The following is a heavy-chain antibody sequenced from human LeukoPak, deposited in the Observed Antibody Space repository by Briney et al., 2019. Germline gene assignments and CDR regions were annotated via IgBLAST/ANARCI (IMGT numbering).Heavy chain of an antibody. CDR1: GGSFSGYY. D-gene: IGHD3-10*01. CDR3: ARGATRYYYGSGNVKGGY. J-gene: IGHJ4*02. Sequence: PSETLSLTCAVYGGSFSGYYWSWIRQPPGKGLEWIGEINHSGSTNYNPSLKSRVTISVDTSKNQFPLKLSSVTAADTAVYYCARGATRYYYGSGNVKGGYWGQGTLVTVSS. CDR2: INHSGST. V-gene: IGHV4-34*01.